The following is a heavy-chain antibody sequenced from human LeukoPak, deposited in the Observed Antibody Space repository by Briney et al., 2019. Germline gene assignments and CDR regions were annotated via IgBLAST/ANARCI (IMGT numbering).Heavy chain of an antibody. J-gene: IGHJ4*02. CDR3: AREAVGAKIFDY. CDR2: ISAYNGNT. CDR1: GYTVTSYG. V-gene: IGHV1-18*01. Sequence: VASVKVSCKASGYTVTSYGFSWVRQAPGQGLEWMGWISAYNGNTNYAQKLQGRVTMTTDTSTSTAYMELRSLRSDDTAVYYCAREAVGAKIFDYWGQGTLVTVSS. D-gene: IGHD1-26*01.